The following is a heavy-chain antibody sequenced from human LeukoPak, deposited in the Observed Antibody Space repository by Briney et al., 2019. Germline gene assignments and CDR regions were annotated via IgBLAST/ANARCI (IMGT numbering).Heavy chain of an antibody. D-gene: IGHD2-2*01. V-gene: IGHV3-21*01. CDR1: GFTFSSYS. CDR3: ASPVVVPAAALDY. CDR2: ISSSSSYI. Sequence: GGSLRLSCAASGFTFSSYSMNWVRQAPGKGLEWVSSISSSSSYIYYADSVKGRFTISRDNAKNSLYLQMNSLRAEDTAVYYCASPVVVPAAALDYWGRGTLVTVSS. J-gene: IGHJ4*02.